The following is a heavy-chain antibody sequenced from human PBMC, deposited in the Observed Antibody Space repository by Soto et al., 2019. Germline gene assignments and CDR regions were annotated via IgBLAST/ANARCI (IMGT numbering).Heavy chain of an antibody. CDR1: GFTFSNYA. Sequence: GGSLRLSCAASGFTFSNYAMSWVRQAPGKGLEWVSTLSATSGSTYYADSVKGRFTMSRDNSKNTLYLQMNSLRDEDTAVYYCARGTRFLEWPWPYYYGMDVWGQGTTVTVSS. V-gene: IGHV3-23*01. CDR3: ARGTRFLEWPWPYYYGMDV. CDR2: LSATSGST. J-gene: IGHJ6*02. D-gene: IGHD3-3*01.